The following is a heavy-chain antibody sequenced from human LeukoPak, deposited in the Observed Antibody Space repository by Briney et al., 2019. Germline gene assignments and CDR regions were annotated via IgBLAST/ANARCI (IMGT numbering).Heavy chain of an antibody. J-gene: IGHJ4*02. V-gene: IGHV3-48*04. Sequence: PGGSLRLSCAASGFTFGTYDMYWIRQAPGKGLEWVSYISSSSSTIYYADSVKGRFTISRDNAKNSLYLQMNSLRAEDTAVYYCARDLSSAPNGFDYWGQGTLVTVSS. D-gene: IGHD3-22*01. CDR2: ISSSSSTI. CDR1: GFTFGTYD. CDR3: ARDLSSAPNGFDY.